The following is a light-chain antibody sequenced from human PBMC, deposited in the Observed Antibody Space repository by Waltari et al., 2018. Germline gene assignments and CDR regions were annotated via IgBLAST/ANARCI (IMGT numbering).Light chain of an antibody. CDR2: ASS. Sequence: QMTQSQSSLSVSVSPGDTTTCRASQSISRHLNWYQQRPGKAPKLLIYASSNMQSGVPSRFSGSGSGTEFTLTISSLQPEDFATYYCQQSYSTPPRTFGQGTKVEMK. CDR1: QSISRH. CDR3: QQSYSTPPRT. V-gene: IGKV1-39*01. J-gene: IGKJ1*01.